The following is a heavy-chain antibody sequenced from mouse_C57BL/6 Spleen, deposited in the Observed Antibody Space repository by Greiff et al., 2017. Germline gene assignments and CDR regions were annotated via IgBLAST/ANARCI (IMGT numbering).Heavy chain of an antibody. J-gene: IGHJ4*01. Sequence: VQLQQPGAELVRPGASVKLSCTASGYTIKDDYMHWVKQRPEQGLEWIGWIDPENGDTEYASKFQGKATITADTSSNTAYLQLSSLTSEDTAVYYCSMGTYRWYAMDYWGQGTSVTVSS. CDR1: GYTIKDDY. D-gene: IGHD4-1*01. CDR2: IDPENGDT. CDR3: SMGTYRWYAMDY. V-gene: IGHV14-4*01.